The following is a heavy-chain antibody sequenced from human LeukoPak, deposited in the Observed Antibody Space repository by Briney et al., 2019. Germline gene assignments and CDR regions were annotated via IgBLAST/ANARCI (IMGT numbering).Heavy chain of an antibody. CDR2: IIPIFGTA. Sequence: SVKVSCKASGGTFSSYAISWVRQAPGQGLEWMGGIIPIFGTANYAQKFQGRVTITADESTSTAYMELSSLRSEDTAVYYCARGEIEVVPAAMGDYYGMDVWGKGTTVTVSS. CDR1: GGTFSSYA. J-gene: IGHJ6*04. D-gene: IGHD2-2*01. CDR3: ARGEIEVVPAAMGDYYGMDV. V-gene: IGHV1-69*01.